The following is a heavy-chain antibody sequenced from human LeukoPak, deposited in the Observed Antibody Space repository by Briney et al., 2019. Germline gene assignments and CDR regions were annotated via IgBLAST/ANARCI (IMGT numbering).Heavy chain of an antibody. J-gene: IGHJ4*02. V-gene: IGHV5-51*01. CDR3: ARRTGAIDY. D-gene: IGHD3/OR15-3a*01. CDR2: IYPGDSDT. Sequence: GESLKISCQGSGSTFTSYWIAWVRQLPGKGLEWMGIIYPGDSDTSYSPSFQGQVTISADKSISTAYLQWSSLKASDTAMYYCARRTGAIDYWGQGTLVTVSS. CDR1: GSTFTSYW.